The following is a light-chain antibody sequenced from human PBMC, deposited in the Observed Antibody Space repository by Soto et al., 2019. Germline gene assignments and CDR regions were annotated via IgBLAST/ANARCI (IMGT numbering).Light chain of an antibody. CDR2: DVS. J-gene: IGLJ2*01. CDR3: CSYAGSYTFERV. Sequence: QSALTRPRSVSGSPGQSVTISCTGTSSDVGGYNYVSWYQQHPGKAPKLMIYDVSKRPSGVPDRFSGSKSGNTASLTISGLQAEDEADYYCCSYAGSYTFERVFGGGTKLTVL. V-gene: IGLV2-11*01. CDR1: SSDVGGYNY.